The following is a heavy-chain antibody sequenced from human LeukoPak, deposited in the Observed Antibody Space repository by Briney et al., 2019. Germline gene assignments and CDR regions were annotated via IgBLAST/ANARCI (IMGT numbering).Heavy chain of an antibody. Sequence: GGSLRLSCAASGFTVSSNYMSWVRQAPGKGLEWVSVIYSGGSTYYADSVKGRFTSSRDNSKNTLYLQMNSLRAEDTAVYYCASIEGFGSSGYSLDAFDIWGQGTMVTVSS. J-gene: IGHJ3*02. CDR3: ASIEGFGSSGYSLDAFDI. CDR2: IYSGGST. V-gene: IGHV3-53*01. CDR1: GFTVSSNY. D-gene: IGHD3-22*01.